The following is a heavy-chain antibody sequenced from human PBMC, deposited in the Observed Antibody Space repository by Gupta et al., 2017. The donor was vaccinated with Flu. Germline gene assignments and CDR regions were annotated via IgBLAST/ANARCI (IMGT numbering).Heavy chain of an antibody. J-gene: IGHJ4*02. CDR1: GGSISGYY. CDR3: ARLAEDWDQRWYFDN. Sequence: QVQLQESGPGLVKSSETLSLTCAVSGGSISGYYWSWVRRPPGKGLEWIGYIYINGATNYNPSLKSRATISLDTSKRQFSLKVNSMTPADTAVYYCARLAEDWDQRWYFDNWGQGTLVTVSS. CDR2: IYINGAT. D-gene: IGHD3/OR15-3a*01. V-gene: IGHV4-59*01.